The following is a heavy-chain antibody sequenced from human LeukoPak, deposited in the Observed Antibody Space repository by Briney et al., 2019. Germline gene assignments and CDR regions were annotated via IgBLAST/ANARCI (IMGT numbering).Heavy chain of an antibody. CDR3: TRRPMGYCSSTSCSYGMDV. V-gene: IGHV3-49*04. CDR2: IRSKAYGGTT. Sequence: PGGSLRLSCTASGFTFGDYAMSWVRQAPGKELEWVGFIRSKAYGGTTEYAASVKGRFTISRDDSKSIAYLQMNSLKTEDTAVYYCTRRPMGYCSSTSCSYGMDVWGQGTTVTVSS. CDR1: GFTFGDYA. D-gene: IGHD2-2*01. J-gene: IGHJ6*02.